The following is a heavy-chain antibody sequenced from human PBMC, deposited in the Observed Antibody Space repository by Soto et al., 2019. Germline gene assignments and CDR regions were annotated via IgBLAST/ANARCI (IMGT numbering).Heavy chain of an antibody. V-gene: IGHV4-59*01. D-gene: IGHD2-15*01. CDR1: GGSISSYY. CDR3: ARVVGYCSGGTCYSGRFDP. CDR2: IYYSGST. J-gene: IGHJ5*02. Sequence: PSETLSLTCTVSGGSISSYYWSWIRQPPGKGLEWIGDIYYSGSTNYNPSLKCRVPTSVDTSKSQFSLNLRSVTAADTAVYYCARVVGYCSGGTCYSGRFDPWGQGTLVTVSS.